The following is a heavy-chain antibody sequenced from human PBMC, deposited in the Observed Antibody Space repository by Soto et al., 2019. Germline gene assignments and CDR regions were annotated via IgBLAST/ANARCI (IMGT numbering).Heavy chain of an antibody. J-gene: IGHJ4*02. D-gene: IGHD3-10*01. V-gene: IGHV3-53*01. CDR1: GFTVSNNY. CDR3: AAGPGGGGY. Sequence: EVQLVESGGGLIQPGGSLRLSCAVSGFTVSNNYMSWVRQAPGKGLEGVSVIYSGGYTAYGDSVKGRFTTSRDNSKNTLFLQKKSPVAYGPGFFSCAAGPGGGGYWGQGTLVTVSS. CDR2: IYSGGYT.